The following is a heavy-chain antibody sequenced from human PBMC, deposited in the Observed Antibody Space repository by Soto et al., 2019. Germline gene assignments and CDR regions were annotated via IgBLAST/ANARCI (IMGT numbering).Heavy chain of an antibody. CDR1: GFTFSSYS. V-gene: IGHV3-48*02. D-gene: IGHD3-22*01. CDR2: ISSSSSTI. J-gene: IGHJ3*02. Sequence: GGSLRLSCAASGFTFSSYSMNWVRQAPGKGLEWVSYISSSSSTIYYADSVKGRFTISRDNAKNSLYLQMNSLRDEDTAVYYCARDVKVYYDSSGYSPGPDAFDIWGQGTMVTVSS. CDR3: ARDVKVYYDSSGYSPGPDAFDI.